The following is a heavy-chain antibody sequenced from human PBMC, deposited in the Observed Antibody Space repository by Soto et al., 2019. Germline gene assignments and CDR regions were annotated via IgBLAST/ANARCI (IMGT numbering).Heavy chain of an antibody. J-gene: IGHJ5*02. CDR2: IYNSGTT. CDR1: GAPISSGGYY. CDR3: AREPISTPRGVTPVDP. D-gene: IGHD3-10*01. Sequence: QVQLQESGPGLVRPSQTLSLTCTVSGAPISSGGYYWSWIRQHPGKGPEWIGYIYNSGTTFYNPSLGSRITMSLDAAENHCSMELRWVTVADTAVYYCAREPISTPRGVTPVDPWGQRTLVTVSS. V-gene: IGHV4-31*03.